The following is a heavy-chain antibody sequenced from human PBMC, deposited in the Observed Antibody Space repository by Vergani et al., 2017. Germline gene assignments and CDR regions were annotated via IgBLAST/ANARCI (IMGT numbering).Heavy chain of an antibody. CDR3: AGDTHSWQRADR. D-gene: IGHD6-13*01. J-gene: IGHJ5*02. CDR2: LSTTGGA. Sequence: QVRLQESGPGLVKPSETLSLTCSVFGVSVTDYNCNWIRQAPGKGLEWIGSLSTTGGATHASHNPSLKSRVSISVYTSKSQFSLRLTSVTAADSAIYYCAGDTHSWQRADRWGQGLLVSVSS. V-gene: IGHV4-59*02. CDR1: GVSVTDYN.